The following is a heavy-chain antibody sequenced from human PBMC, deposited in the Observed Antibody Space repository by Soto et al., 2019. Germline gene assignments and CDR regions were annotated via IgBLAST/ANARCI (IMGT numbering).Heavy chain of an antibody. CDR2: IKSKNDGETT. D-gene: IGHD3-3*01. CDR3: VTDTRGS. CDR1: GFTFYTAW. Sequence: EVQLVESGGDLVKPGGSLRLSCAASGFTFYTAWLNWVRQAPGKGLEWVDSIKSKNDGETTDYAAPVKGRFTISRDDSINTLYLQMNSLKTDDTAVYYCVTDTRGSWGQGTLVTVSS. V-gene: IGHV3-15*07. J-gene: IGHJ5*02.